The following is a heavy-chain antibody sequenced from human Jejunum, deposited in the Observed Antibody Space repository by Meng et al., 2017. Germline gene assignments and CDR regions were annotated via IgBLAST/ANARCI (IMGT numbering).Heavy chain of an antibody. CDR1: GFTFSTYA. CDR2: IRGNGDST. CDR3: AKANRDSAGMSDC. J-gene: IGHJ4*02. Sequence: GESLKISCAASGFTFSTYAMTWVRQAPGKGLEWVSSIRGNGDSTYYADSVKGRFTISRDNSKNTLYLQLNSLRAEDTAVYYCAKANRDSAGMSDCWGQGTQVTVYS. V-gene: IGHV3-23*01. D-gene: IGHD6-13*01.